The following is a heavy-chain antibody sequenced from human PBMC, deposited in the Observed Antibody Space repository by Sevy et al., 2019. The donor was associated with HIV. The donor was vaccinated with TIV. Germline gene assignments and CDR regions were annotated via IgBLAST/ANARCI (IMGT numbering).Heavy chain of an antibody. Sequence: GSLRLSCAASGFTFSSYSMNWVRQAPGKGLEWVSYFSSSSSTIYYADSVKGRFTIPRDNAKNSLYLQMNSLRDEDTAVYYCARDLDEDYYYGMDVWGQGTTVTVSS. J-gene: IGHJ6*02. CDR2: FSSSSSTI. CDR3: ARDLDEDYYYGMDV. CDR1: GFTFSSYS. V-gene: IGHV3-48*02.